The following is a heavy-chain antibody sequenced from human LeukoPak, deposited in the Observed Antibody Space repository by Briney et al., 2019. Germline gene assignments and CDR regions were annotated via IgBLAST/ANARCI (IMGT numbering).Heavy chain of an antibody. CDR3: ARYYFWTGSYFFDH. CDR1: GYRFNAYW. J-gene: IGHJ4*02. D-gene: IGHD3/OR15-3a*01. CDR2: IYPDDSDT. V-gene: IGHV5-51*01. Sequence: GESLKISCQGSGYRFNAYWIAWGRQMPGKGVEWMGIIYPDDSDTRYSPSLQGQVTISADKSSNTAYLQWSSMKASDTAMYYCARYYFWTGSYFFDHWGQGTLVTVSS.